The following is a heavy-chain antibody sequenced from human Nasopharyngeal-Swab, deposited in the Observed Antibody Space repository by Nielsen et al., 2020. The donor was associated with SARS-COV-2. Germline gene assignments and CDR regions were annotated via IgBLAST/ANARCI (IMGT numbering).Heavy chain of an antibody. V-gene: IGHV3-23*01. CDR2: IGAGGALT. CDR1: GFTFNTYA. J-gene: IGHJ4*02. Sequence: GESLKISCATSGFTFNTYAMSWVRQAPGKGLDWVSGIGAGGALTFYADSVKGRFTISRDNAKNSLYLQMNSLRAEDTAVYYCARVPAAGYYDSSGYFDYWGQGTLVTVSS. CDR3: ARVPAAGYYDSSGYFDY. D-gene: IGHD3-22*01.